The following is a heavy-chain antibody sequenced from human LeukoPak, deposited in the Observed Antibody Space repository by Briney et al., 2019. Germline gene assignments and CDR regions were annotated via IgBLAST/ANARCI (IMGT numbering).Heavy chain of an antibody. D-gene: IGHD3-22*01. CDR3: ATPLDYFDTSGYRQGGD. CDR1: GFTFSSHW. CDR2: IKQDGSKR. J-gene: IGHJ4*02. V-gene: IGHV3-7*03. Sequence: PGGSLRLSCEASGFTFSSHWMTWVRQAPGKGLEWVANIKQDGSKRNYVDSVKGRFTISRDNPKNSLYLQMNSLRAEDTAVYYCATPLDYFDTSGYRQGGDWGQGTLVTVSS.